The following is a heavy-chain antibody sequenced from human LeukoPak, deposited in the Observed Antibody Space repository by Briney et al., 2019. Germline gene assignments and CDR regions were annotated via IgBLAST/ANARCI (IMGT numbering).Heavy chain of an antibody. J-gene: IGHJ5*02. CDR2: INPKSGAT. CDR1: GYTFTDYP. D-gene: IGHD2-2*01. V-gene: IGHV1-2*02. Sequence: ASVKVSCKASGYTFTDYPIHWVRQAPGQGLEWMGGINPKSGATNYAQRFQGRVTMTRDTSTSTAYMELSRLRSDDTAVFYCARDPWGGDIVVVPAAIHDPWGQGTLVTVSS. CDR3: ARDPWGGDIVVVPAAIHDP.